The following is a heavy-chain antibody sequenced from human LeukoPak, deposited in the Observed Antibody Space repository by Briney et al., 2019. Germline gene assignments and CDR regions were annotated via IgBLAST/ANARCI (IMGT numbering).Heavy chain of an antibody. J-gene: IGHJ4*02. D-gene: IGHD3-3*01. Sequence: SETLSLTCTVSGGSISSYYWSWIRQPPGKGLEWIGYIYYSGSTNYNPSLKSRVTISVDTSKNQFSLKLSSVTAADTAVYYCARGLLRYDFWSGPLLYWGQGTLVTVSS. V-gene: IGHV4-59*01. CDR3: ARGLLRYDFWSGPLLY. CDR1: GGSISSYY. CDR2: IYYSGST.